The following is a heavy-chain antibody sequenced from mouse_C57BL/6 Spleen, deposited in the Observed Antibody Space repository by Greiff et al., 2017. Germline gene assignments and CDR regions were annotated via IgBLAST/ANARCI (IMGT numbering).Heavy chain of an antibody. D-gene: IGHD2-4*01. Sequence: LQQSGPELVKPGASVKISCKASGYSFTGYYMNWVKQSPEKSLEWIGEINPSTGGTTYNQKFKAKATLTVDKSSSTAYMQLKSLTSEDSAVYYCARSPYYDYDAWFAYWGQGTLVTVSA. CDR1: GYSFTGYY. J-gene: IGHJ3*01. CDR2: INPSTGGT. CDR3: ARSPYYDYDAWFAY. V-gene: IGHV1-42*01.